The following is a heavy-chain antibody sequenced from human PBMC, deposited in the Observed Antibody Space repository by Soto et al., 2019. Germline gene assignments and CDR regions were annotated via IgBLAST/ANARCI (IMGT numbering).Heavy chain of an antibody. CDR3: ARGPFYYDSSGYYNDY. CDR1: GFTFSSYG. D-gene: IGHD3-22*01. CDR2: IWYDGSNK. J-gene: IGHJ4*02. V-gene: IGHV3-33*01. Sequence: GGSLRLSCAASGFTFSSYGMHWVRQAPGKGLEWVAVIWYDGSNKYYADSVKGRFTISRDNSKNTLYLQMNSLRAEDTAVYYCARGPFYYDSSGYYNDYWGQGTLVTVSS.